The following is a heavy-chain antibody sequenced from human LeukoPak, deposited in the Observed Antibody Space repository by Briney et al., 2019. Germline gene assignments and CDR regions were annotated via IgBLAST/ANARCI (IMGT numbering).Heavy chain of an antibody. Sequence: GGSLRLSCTASGFTFSSYAMSWVRQAPGKGLEWVSAISGSGGSTYYADSVKGRFTISRDNSKNTLYLQMNSLRAEDTAVYYCAKSIYSSSWGAFDYWGQGTLVTVSS. CDR2: ISGSGGST. CDR1: GFTFSSYA. D-gene: IGHD6-13*01. CDR3: AKSIYSSSWGAFDY. V-gene: IGHV3-23*01. J-gene: IGHJ4*02.